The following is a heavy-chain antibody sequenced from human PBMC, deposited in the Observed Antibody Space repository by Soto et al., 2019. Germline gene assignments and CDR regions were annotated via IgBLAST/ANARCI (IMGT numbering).Heavy chain of an antibody. V-gene: IGHV3-53*01. D-gene: IGHD6-13*01. CDR1: GFTFSNYA. J-gene: IGHJ4*02. Sequence: PGGSLSLSCAASGFTFSNYAIHWVRQAPGKGLEWVSAIYSGGSTYYADSVKGRFTISRDNSKNTLYLQMNSLRAEDMAVYYCARARSTAAGLFDYWGLGTLVTVSS. CDR3: ARARSTAAGLFDY. CDR2: IYSGGST.